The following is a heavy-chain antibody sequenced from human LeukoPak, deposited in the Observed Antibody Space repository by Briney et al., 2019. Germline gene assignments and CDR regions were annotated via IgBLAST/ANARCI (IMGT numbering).Heavy chain of an antibody. V-gene: IGHV3-30*18. D-gene: IGHD5-12*01. J-gene: IGHJ4*02. Sequence: PGGSLRLSCAASGFTFSSYGIHWVRQAPGKGLEWVAVISHDGSNKYYADSVKGRFSISRDNSKNTLYLGMNSLRAEDTAIYYCAKENVATIGGLDYWGQGTLVTVSS. CDR1: GFTFSSYG. CDR2: ISHDGSNK. CDR3: AKENVATIGGLDY.